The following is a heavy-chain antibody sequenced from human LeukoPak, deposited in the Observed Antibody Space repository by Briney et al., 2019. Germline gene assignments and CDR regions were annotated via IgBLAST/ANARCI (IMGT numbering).Heavy chain of an antibody. V-gene: IGHV6-1*01. CDR2: TYYRSKWYN. Sequence: SQTLSLTCALSADSVSSKSAAWNWIRQSTSRGLEWLGRTYYRSKWYNDYAVSVKSRITINPDTSKKHFSLQPNSVTPEDTAVYYWARGHSKVRGVPTTLDYWGQGTLVTVSS. D-gene: IGHD3-10*01. J-gene: IGHJ4*02. CDR1: ADSVSSKSAA. CDR3: ARGHSKVRGVPTTLDY.